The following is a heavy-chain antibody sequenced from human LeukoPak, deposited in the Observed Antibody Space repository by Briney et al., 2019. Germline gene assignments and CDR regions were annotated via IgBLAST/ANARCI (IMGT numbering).Heavy chain of an antibody. CDR2: INHSGST. CDR1: GGSFSGYY. V-gene: IGHV4-34*01. Sequence: SETLSLTCAVYGGSFSGYYWSWIRQPPGKGLEWIGEINHSGSTNYNPSLKSRVTISVDTSKNQFSLKLSSVTAADTAVYYCARRWSGGNAFDIWGQGTMVTVSS. CDR3: ARRWSGGNAFDI. J-gene: IGHJ3*02. D-gene: IGHD4-23*01.